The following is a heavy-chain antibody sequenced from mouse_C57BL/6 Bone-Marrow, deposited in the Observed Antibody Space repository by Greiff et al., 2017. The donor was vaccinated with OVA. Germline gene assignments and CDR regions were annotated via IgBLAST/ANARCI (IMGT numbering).Heavy chain of an antibody. CDR3: AIDWDSWYFDV. J-gene: IGHJ1*03. CDR2: IHPSDSDT. Sequence: QVQLQQPGAELVKPGASVKVSCKASGYTFTSYWMHWVKQRPGQGLEWIGRIHPSDSDTNYNQKFKGKATLTVDKSSSTAYMQLSSLTSEDSAVYYCAIDWDSWYFDVWGTGTTVTVSS. D-gene: IGHD3-3*01. CDR1: GYTFTSYW. V-gene: IGHV1-74*01.